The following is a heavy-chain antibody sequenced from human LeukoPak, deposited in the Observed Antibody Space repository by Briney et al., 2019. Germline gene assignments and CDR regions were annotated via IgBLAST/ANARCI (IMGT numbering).Heavy chain of an antibody. Sequence: GGSLRLSCGASGFTLSSYAMSWVRQAPGKGLEWVSSISASGGSTNYADSVKGRFTISRDNSKNTLYLQMNSLRAEDTALYYCAKVPRAWWLDPWGQGTLVTVSS. J-gene: IGHJ5*02. CDR3: AKVPRAWWLDP. V-gene: IGHV3-23*01. CDR2: ISASGGST. CDR1: GFTLSSYA.